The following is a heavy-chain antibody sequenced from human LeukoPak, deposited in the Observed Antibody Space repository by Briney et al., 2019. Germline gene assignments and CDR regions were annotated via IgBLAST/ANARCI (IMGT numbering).Heavy chain of an antibody. CDR1: GFTFSSYA. V-gene: IGHV3-23*01. J-gene: IGHJ4*02. D-gene: IGHD3-3*01. Sequence: QPGGSLRLSCAASGFTFSSYAMSWVRQAPGEGLEWVSAISGSGGGTYYADSVKGRFTISRDNSKNTLYLQMNSLRAEDTAVYYCAKLPDYDFWSGYFGYWGQGTLVTVSS. CDR3: AKLPDYDFWSGYFGY. CDR2: ISGSGGGT.